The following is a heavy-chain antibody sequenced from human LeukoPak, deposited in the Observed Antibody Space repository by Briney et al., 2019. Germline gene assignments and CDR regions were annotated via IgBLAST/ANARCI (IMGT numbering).Heavy chain of an antibody. CDR2: ISYDGSNK. D-gene: IGHD3-22*01. CDR1: GFTFSSYG. CDR3: ARVLYYYDSRGYRQFDY. J-gene: IGHJ4*02. Sequence: GGSLRLSCAASGFTFSSYGTHWVRQAPGKGLEWVAVISYDGSNKYYADSVKGRFTIARDNSKNTLYLQMNSLRAEDTAVYYCARVLYYYDSRGYRQFDYWGQGTLVTVSS. V-gene: IGHV3-30*03.